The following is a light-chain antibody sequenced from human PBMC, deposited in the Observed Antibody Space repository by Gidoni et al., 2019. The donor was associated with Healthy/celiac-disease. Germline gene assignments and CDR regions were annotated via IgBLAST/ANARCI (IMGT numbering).Light chain of an antibody. CDR1: SSDVGGYHV. Sequence: QSALTQHASVSGSPGQSITISCTGTSSDVGGYHVVSWYQQHPGTAPTLMIYHVSDRPSGVSSRFSGSKSGNTASLTISGLQAEDEADYFFCSYTSSNTLVFGGGTKLTVL. CDR2: HVS. J-gene: IGLJ2*01. V-gene: IGLV2-14*01. CDR3: CSYTSSNTLV.